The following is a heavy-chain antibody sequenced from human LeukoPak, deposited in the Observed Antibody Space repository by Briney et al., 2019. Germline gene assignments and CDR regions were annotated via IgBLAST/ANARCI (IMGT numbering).Heavy chain of an antibody. J-gene: IGHJ4*02. Sequence: GGSLRLSCAASGFTFRNYVIHWVRQAPGKGLEWVAVTSSDLNVKLYADSVKGRFTISRDNSSSTLYLQMNSLRPEDTAIYYCAREGYYGSGSPPSLYFDYWGQGTLATVSS. CDR3: AREGYYGSGSPPSLYFDY. CDR2: TSSDLNVK. D-gene: IGHD3-10*01. V-gene: IGHV3-30-3*01. CDR1: GFTFRNYV.